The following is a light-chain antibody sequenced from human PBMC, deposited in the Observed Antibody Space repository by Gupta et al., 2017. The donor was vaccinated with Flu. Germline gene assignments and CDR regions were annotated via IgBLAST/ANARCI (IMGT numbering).Light chain of an antibody. CDR3: QQYNKWPPGT. J-gene: IGKJ2*01. V-gene: IGKV3-15*01. CDR2: RAV. CDR1: QSVANN. Sequence: ATLSVSPWDRATHSCRASQSVANNLAWYQQKPGQAPRLLIFRAVTGATGVPSRFSGSGSDTEFTLTINNVQSEDVAVYYCQQYNKWPPGTFGQGTKMEI.